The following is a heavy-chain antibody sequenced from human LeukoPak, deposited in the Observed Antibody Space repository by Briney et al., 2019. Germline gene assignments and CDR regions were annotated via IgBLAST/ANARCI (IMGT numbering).Heavy chain of an antibody. CDR3: ARDSSGWYLNWFDP. Sequence: GGSLRLSCAASGFTFSSYGMHWVRQAPGKGLEWVAVIWYDGSNKYYADPVKGRFTISRDNSKNTLYLQMNSLRAEDTAVYYCARDSSGWYLNWFDPWGQGTLVTVSS. D-gene: IGHD6-19*01. J-gene: IGHJ5*02. CDR1: GFTFSSYG. CDR2: IWYDGSNK. V-gene: IGHV3-33*01.